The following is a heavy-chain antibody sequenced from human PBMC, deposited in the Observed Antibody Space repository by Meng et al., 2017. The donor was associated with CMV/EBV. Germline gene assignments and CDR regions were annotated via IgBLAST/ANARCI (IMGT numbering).Heavy chain of an antibody. Sequence: QSWQGGAEVRKPVSSMKVTFKACGYTFTTYCRHWGRQAPGQGLEWRRIINPSGGSTSYAQRFQSRVTMTRDTSTSTVYMELSSLRSEDTAVYYCARESGSVGDYWGQGTLVTVSS. J-gene: IGHJ4*02. V-gene: IGHV1-46*01. CDR2: INPSGGST. CDR3: ARESGSVGDY. D-gene: IGHD1-26*01. CDR1: GYTFTTYC.